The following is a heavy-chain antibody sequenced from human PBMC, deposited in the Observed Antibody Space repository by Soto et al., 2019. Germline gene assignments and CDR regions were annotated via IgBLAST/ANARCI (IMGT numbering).Heavy chain of an antibody. Sequence: GSLRLSCAASGFTLSNYGMHWVRQAPGKGLEWVALIYYDGSNKYYADSVKGRFTISRDNSKNTLYLQMNSLRAEDTAVYYCAREWELLSLFDYWGQGTLVTVSS. D-gene: IGHD1-26*01. CDR3: AREWELLSLFDY. CDR2: IYYDGSNK. CDR1: GFTLSNYG. J-gene: IGHJ4*02. V-gene: IGHV3-33*01.